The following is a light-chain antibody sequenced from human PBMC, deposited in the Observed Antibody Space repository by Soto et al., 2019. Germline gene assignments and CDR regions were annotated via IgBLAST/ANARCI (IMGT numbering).Light chain of an antibody. CDR3: SSYTSSSTVV. Sequence: QSALTQPASVSGSPGQSITISCTGTSRDVGSYNYVSWYQQRPGKAPRLMIYDVSDRPSGISIRVSGSKSGNTASLTISGLQAEDEADYFCSSYTSSSTVVFGGGTKVNVL. CDR1: SRDVGSYNY. V-gene: IGLV2-14*01. J-gene: IGLJ3*02. CDR2: DVS.